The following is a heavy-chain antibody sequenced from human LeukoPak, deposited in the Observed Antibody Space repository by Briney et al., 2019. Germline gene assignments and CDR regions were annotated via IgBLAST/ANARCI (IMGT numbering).Heavy chain of an antibody. V-gene: IGHV1-69*05. CDR1: GGTFSSYA. Sequence: GASVKVSCKASGGTFSSYAISWVRQAPGQGLEWMGGIIPIFGTANYAQKFQGRVTIATGESTSTAYMELSSLRSEDTAVYYCARGFNCTNGVCDDYWGQGTLVTVSS. CDR3: ARGFNCTNGVCDDY. J-gene: IGHJ4*02. D-gene: IGHD2-8*01. CDR2: IIPIFGTA.